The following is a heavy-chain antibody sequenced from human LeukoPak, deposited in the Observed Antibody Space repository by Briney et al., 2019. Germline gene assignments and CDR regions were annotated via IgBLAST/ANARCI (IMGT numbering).Heavy chain of an antibody. V-gene: IGHV1-69*05. D-gene: IGHD2-2*01. CDR1: GGTFSSYA. CDR2: IIPIFGTA. J-gene: IGHJ6*03. Sequence: ASVKVSCKASGGTFSSYAISWVRQAPGQGLEWMGGIIPIFGTANYARKFQGRVTITTDESTSTAYMELSSLRSEDTAVYYCARDSWEYCSSTSCYDHYYYMDVWGKGTTVTVSS. CDR3: ARDSWEYCSSTSCYDHYYYMDV.